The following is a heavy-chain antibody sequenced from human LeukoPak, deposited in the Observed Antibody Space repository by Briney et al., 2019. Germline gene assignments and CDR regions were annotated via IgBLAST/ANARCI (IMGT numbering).Heavy chain of an antibody. CDR3: ARILSSAWGELGY. D-gene: IGHD6-19*01. J-gene: IGHJ4*02. Sequence: GGSLRLSCAASAFTFSSYGMHWVRQAPGKGLEWVAFIRDDGSNKYYAESVKGRFTISRDNSKNTLSLQMNSLRAEDTAVYFCARILSSAWGELGYWGQGTLVTVSS. CDR1: AFTFSSYG. V-gene: IGHV3-30*02. CDR2: IRDDGSNK.